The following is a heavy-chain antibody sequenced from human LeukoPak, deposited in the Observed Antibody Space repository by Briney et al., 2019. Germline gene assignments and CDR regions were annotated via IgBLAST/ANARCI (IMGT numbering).Heavy chain of an antibody. CDR1: GFTFSSYG. J-gene: IGHJ4*02. CDR3: AKDLYYYDSSGLDY. CDR2: ISYDGSNK. V-gene: IGHV3-30*18. D-gene: IGHD3-22*01. Sequence: PGGSLRLSCAASGFTFSSYGMYWVRQAPGKGLEWVAVISYDGSNKYYADSVKGRFTISRDNSKNTLYLQMNSLRAEDTAVYYCAKDLYYYDSSGLDYWGQGTLVAVSS.